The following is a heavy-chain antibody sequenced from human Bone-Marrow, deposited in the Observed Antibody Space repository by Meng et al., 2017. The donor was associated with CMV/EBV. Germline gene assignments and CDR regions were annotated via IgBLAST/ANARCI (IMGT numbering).Heavy chain of an antibody. D-gene: IGHD2-2*01. Sequence: GESLKISCAASGFTFSSYGMHWVRQAPGKGLEWVAVIWYDGSNKYYADSVKGRFTISRDNSKNTLYLQMNSLRAEDTALYYCAKTHCSSTSCKRPYFDYWGQGTLVTVSS. J-gene: IGHJ4*02. CDR1: GFTFSSYG. CDR2: IWYDGSNK. V-gene: IGHV3-33*08. CDR3: AKTHCSSTSCKRPYFDY.